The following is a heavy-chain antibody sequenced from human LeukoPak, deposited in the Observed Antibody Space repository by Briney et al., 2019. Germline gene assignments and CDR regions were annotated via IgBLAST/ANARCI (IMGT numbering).Heavy chain of an antibody. Sequence: GGSLRLSCSASGFTFSSYGMHWVRQAPGKGLKFVSSITSDGGGTYYADSVKGRFSISRDNAKNTLYLQMNSLRAEDTAVYYCAKDHYRHFDYWGQGTLVTVSS. CDR3: AKDHYRHFDY. CDR1: GFTFSSYG. D-gene: IGHD1-14*01. CDR2: ITSDGGGT. J-gene: IGHJ4*02. V-gene: IGHV3-64*04.